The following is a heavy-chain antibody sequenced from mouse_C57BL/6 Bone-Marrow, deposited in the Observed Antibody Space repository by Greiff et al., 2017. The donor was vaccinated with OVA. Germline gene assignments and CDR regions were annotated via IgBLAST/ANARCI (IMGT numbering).Heavy chain of an antibody. CDR1: GYTFTSYW. CDR3: ARGGVRNVYFDY. J-gene: IGHJ2*01. D-gene: IGHD2-1*01. V-gene: IGHV1-55*01. CDR2: IYPGSGST. Sequence: VQLQQPGAELVKPGASVKMSCKASGYTFTSYWITWVKQRPGQGLEWIGDIYPGSGSTNYNEKFKSKATLTVDTSSSTAYMQLSSLTSEDSAVYYCARGGVRNVYFDYWGRGTTLTVSS.